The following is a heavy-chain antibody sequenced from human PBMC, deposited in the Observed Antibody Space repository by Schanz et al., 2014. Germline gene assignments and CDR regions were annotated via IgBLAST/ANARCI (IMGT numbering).Heavy chain of an antibody. CDR1: GFAFSAYS. CDR3: ARELCSSTTCYVRYDP. Sequence: EVLLVDSGGGLVKPGGSLRLSCAASGFAFSAYSMNWVRQAPGKGLEWVSSISSSGSYIYFPDSVKGRFTISRDNAKNSLYLQMNSLRAEDTAVYYCARELCSSTTCYVRYDPWGQGTLVTVSS. V-gene: IGHV3-21*02. J-gene: IGHJ5*02. CDR2: ISSSGSYI. D-gene: IGHD2-2*01.